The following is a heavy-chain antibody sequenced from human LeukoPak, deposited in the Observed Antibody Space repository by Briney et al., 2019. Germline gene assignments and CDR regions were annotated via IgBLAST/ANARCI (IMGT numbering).Heavy chain of an antibody. V-gene: IGHV3-48*03. D-gene: IGHD3-3*01. J-gene: IGHJ4*02. Sequence: GGSLRLSCAPSGLSFSSHEMNSLRQAPGKGLEWVSYISSSGSAIYYADSVKGRFTISRDNAENSLYVQMNSLRAEDTAVYYCERQHYDFLLPADYWGQGTLVTVSS. CDR2: ISSSGSAI. CDR3: ERQHYDFLLPADY. CDR1: GLSFSSHE.